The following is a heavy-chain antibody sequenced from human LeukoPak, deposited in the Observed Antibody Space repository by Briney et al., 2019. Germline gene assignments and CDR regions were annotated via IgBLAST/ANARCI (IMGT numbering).Heavy chain of an antibody. D-gene: IGHD2-15*01. CDR3: ARESSAELLRNWYFDL. J-gene: IGHJ2*01. V-gene: IGHV1-2*02. CDR1: GYTFTGYY. CDR2: INPNSGGT. Sequence: VSVKVSCKASGYTFTGYYMHWVRQAPGQGLEWMGWINPNSGGTNYAQKFQGRVTMTRDTSISTAYMELSRLRSDDTAVYYCARESSAELLRNWYFDLWGRSTLVTVSS.